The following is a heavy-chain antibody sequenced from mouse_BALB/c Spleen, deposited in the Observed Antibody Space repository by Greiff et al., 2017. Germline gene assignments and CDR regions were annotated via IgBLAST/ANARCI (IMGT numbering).Heavy chain of an antibody. CDR1: GFTFSDYY. J-gene: IGHJ3*01. CDR2: ISDGGSYT. D-gene: IGHD2-1*01. Sequence: EVMLVESGGGLVKPGGSLKLSCAASGFTFSDYYMYWVRQTPEKRLEWVATISDGGSYTYYPDSVKGRFTISRDNAKNNLYLQMSSLKSEDTAMYYCARDLYGNYVAWFAYWGQGTLVTVSA. CDR3: ARDLYGNYVAWFAY. V-gene: IGHV5-4*02.